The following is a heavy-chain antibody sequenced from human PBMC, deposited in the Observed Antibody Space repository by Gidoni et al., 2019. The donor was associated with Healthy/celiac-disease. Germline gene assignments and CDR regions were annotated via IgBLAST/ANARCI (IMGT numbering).Heavy chain of an antibody. CDR3: ARGRPTKHIAGYWFDP. CDR2: INHSGNT. J-gene: IGHJ5*02. D-gene: IGHD6-13*01. V-gene: IGHV4-34*01. Sequence: QVQLQQWGAGLLKPSETLSLTCAVYGGSFSVSYWSWIRQPPGKGLEWIGEINHSGNTNYNPSLKSRVTISVDTSKNQFSLKLSSVTAADTAVYYCARGRPTKHIAGYWFDPWGQGTLVTVSS. CDR1: GGSFSVSY.